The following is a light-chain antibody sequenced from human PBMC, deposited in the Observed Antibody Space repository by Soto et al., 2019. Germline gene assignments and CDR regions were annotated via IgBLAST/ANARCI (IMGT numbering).Light chain of an antibody. Sequence: DIQMTQSPSSLSASVGDRVIITCRASRDIVTSLNWYQQHPGKGPKILIYAASTLQRGVPSRFSGCCSWTDLNLTISSLQTEDYATYYCEQSYSSRTCGQWTTVEIK. CDR1: RDIVTS. V-gene: IGKV1-39*01. CDR2: AAS. J-gene: IGKJ1*01. CDR3: EQSYSSRT.